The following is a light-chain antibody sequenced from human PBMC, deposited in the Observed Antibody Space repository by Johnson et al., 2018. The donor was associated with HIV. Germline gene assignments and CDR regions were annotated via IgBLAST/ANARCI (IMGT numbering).Light chain of an antibody. CDR2: ENN. V-gene: IGLV1-51*02. Sequence: QSVLTQPPSVSAAPGQKVTISCSGSSSDMGNYAVSWYQQLPGTAPKLLIYENNKRPSGIPDRFSGSKSGTSATLGITGLQTGDEAEYYCATWDTSLSTGGVFGTGTKVTVL. CDR3: ATWDTSLSTGGV. J-gene: IGLJ1*01. CDR1: SSDMGNYA.